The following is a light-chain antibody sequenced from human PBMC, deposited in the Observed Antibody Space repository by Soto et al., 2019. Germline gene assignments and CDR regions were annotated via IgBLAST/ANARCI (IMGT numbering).Light chain of an antibody. J-gene: IGKJ4*01. CDR2: GAS. V-gene: IGKV3-20*01. CDR3: QQFSSYPLT. CDR1: PSITSSL. Sequence: EMGLTQSPVILSLSPVERASLSCGASPSITSSLLAWYQQKPGQAPRLLIYGASSRATGIPDRFSGTGSETDFTLTISRLEPEDFAVYYCQQFSSYPLTFGGGTKVDIK.